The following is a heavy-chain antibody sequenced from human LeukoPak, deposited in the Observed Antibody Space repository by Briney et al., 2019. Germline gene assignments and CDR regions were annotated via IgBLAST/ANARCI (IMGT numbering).Heavy chain of an antibody. CDR1: GFSFTNYW. CDR2: VKEDGTTK. J-gene: IGHJ4*02. CDR3: VSQEVVPH. D-gene: IGHD2-15*01. V-gene: IGHV3-7*01. Sequence: AGSLRLSCAASGFSFTNYWMSWVWQGPGKGLEWVAKVKEDGTTKQYVDSVKGRFTISRDNAKNSLYLQMDSLRAEDTAVYYCVSQEVVPHWGQGTLVSVSS.